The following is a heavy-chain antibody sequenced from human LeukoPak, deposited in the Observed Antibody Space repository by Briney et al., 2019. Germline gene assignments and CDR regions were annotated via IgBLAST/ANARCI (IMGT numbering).Heavy chain of an antibody. V-gene: IGHV7-4-1*02. Sequence: ASVKVSCKASGYTFTSYAMNWVLQAPGQVLEWMGWIYTNTGNPTYAQGFTGRFVFSLDTSVSTAYLQISSLKAEDTAVYYCARDRRGGAVAGSSIRTERFGYNWFDPWGQGTLVTVSS. CDR1: GYTFTSYA. CDR3: ARDRRGGAVAGSSIRTERFGYNWFDP. J-gene: IGHJ5*02. CDR2: IYTNTGNP. D-gene: IGHD6-19*01.